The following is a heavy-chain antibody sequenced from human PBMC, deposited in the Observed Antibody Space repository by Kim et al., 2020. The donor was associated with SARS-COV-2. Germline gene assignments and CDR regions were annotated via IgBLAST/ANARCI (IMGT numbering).Heavy chain of an antibody. CDR3: AIVLGWARPRGQFDY. Sequence: ASVKVSCKASGYTFTSYGISWVRQAPGQGLEWMGWISAYNGNTNYAQKLQGRVTMTTDTSTSTAYMELRSLRSDDTAVYYCAIVLGWARPRGQFDYWGQGTLVTVSS. D-gene: IGHD1-26*01. J-gene: IGHJ4*02. V-gene: IGHV1-18*04. CDR2: ISAYNGNT. CDR1: GYTFTSYG.